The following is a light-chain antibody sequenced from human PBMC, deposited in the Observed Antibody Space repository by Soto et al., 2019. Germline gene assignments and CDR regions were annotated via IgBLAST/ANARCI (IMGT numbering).Light chain of an antibody. CDR1: SSDVGAYIF. Sequence: QSALTQPASVSGSPGQSIPISCTGTSSDVGAYIFVSWYQQHPGKAPKLMIYDIINRPSGVSNRFSGSKSGNTASLTISGLQAEDEADYYCVSFTTSRSYVFGTGTKLTVL. CDR2: DII. CDR3: VSFTTSRSYV. J-gene: IGLJ1*01. V-gene: IGLV2-14*03.